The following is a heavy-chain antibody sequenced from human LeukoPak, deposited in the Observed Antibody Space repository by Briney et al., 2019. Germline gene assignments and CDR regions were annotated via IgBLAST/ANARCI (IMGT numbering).Heavy chain of an antibody. Sequence: VSVKVSCKASGYTFTGYYMHWVRQAPGQGLEWMGWINPNSGGTNYAQKFQGRVTMTRDTSISTAYMELSRLRSDDTAVYYCARRRVPAAIEDAYYYYYMDVWGKGTTVTVSS. V-gene: IGHV1-2*02. CDR1: GYTFTGYY. CDR3: ARRRVPAAIEDAYYYYYMDV. J-gene: IGHJ6*03. D-gene: IGHD2-2*01. CDR2: INPNSGGT.